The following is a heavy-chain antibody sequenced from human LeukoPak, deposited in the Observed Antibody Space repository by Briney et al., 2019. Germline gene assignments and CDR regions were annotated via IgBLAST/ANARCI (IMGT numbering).Heavy chain of an antibody. CDR1: GFTVSSNY. D-gene: IGHD4-17*01. CDR3: ARLIDYGDYRY. V-gene: IGHV3-53*01. J-gene: IGHJ4*02. CDR2: IYSGGST. Sequence: GGSLRLSCAASGFTVSSNYMSWVRQAPGKGLEWVSVIYSGGSTYYADSVKGRFTISRDNSKNTLHLQMNSLRAEDTAVYYCARLIDYGDYRYWGQGTLVTVSS.